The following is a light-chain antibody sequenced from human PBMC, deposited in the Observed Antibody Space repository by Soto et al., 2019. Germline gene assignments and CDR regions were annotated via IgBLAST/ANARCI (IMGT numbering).Light chain of an antibody. CDR2: FGS. J-gene: IGKJ1*01. Sequence: DVVMTQSPPSVSVTPGEPASISCRSSESLLDTTGYNFLDWYVQKPGQSPQLLIYFGSTRASGVPDWFIGSGSGADFTLNISRVEADDVGIYYCMQSQQSRWTFGQGTKVEIK. CDR1: ESLLDTTGYNF. CDR3: MQSQQSRWT. V-gene: IGKV2-28*01.